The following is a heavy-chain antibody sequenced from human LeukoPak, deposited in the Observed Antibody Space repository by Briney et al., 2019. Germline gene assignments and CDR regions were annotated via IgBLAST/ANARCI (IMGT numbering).Heavy chain of an antibody. CDR2: ISGSGGSI. CDR1: GFTFSSYA. D-gene: IGHD3-10*01. Sequence: PGGSLRLSCAASGFTFSSYAMSWVRQAPGKGLEWVSAISGSGGSIYYADSVKGRFTISRDNSKNTLYLQMNSLRAEDTAVYYCANAGSGSYRNWFDPWGQGTLVTVSS. V-gene: IGHV3-23*01. J-gene: IGHJ5*02. CDR3: ANAGSGSYRNWFDP.